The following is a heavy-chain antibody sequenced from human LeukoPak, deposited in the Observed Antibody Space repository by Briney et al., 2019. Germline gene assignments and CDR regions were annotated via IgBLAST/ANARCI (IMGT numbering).Heavy chain of an antibody. CDR1: GFTFSSYG. D-gene: IGHD1-14*01. CDR3: ARDPEPQLPPYHFDY. CDR2: IWYDGSNK. V-gene: IGHV3-33*01. Sequence: AGGSLRLSCAASGFTFSSYGMHWVRQAPGKGLEWVAVIWYDGSNKYYADSVKGRFTISRDNSKNTLYLQMNSLRAEDTAVYYCARDPEPQLPPYHFDYWGQGTLVTVSS. J-gene: IGHJ4*02.